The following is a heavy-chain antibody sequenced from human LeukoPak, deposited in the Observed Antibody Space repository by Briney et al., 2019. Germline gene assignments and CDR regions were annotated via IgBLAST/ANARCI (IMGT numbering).Heavy chain of an antibody. Sequence: GGSLKISCKGSGYSFTNYWIAWVRQMPGKGLEWMGIIYPGDSDTRYSPSFQGQVTISADKSISTAYLQWSSLKASDTAMYYCARTRAALYGDTEYFDYWGQGTLVTVSS. CDR1: GYSFTNYW. J-gene: IGHJ4*02. V-gene: IGHV5-51*01. CDR3: ARTRAALYGDTEYFDY. D-gene: IGHD4-17*01. CDR2: IYPGDSDT.